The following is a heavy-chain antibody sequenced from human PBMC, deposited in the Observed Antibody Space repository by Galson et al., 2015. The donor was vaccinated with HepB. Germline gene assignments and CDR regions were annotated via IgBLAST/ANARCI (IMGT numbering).Heavy chain of an antibody. CDR3: AKDYRYDSSGDFDY. V-gene: IGHV3-9*01. J-gene: IGHJ4*02. CDR1: GFTFDDYA. CDR2: ISWNSGSI. Sequence: SLRLSCAASGFTFDDYAMHWVRQAPGKGLEWVSGISWNSGSIGYADSVKGRFTISRDNTKNSLYLQMNSLRAEDTALYYCAKDYRYDSSGDFDYWGQGTLVTVSS. D-gene: IGHD3-22*01.